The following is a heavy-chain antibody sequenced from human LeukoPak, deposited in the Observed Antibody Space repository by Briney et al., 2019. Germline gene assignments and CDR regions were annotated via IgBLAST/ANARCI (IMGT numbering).Heavy chain of an antibody. CDR1: RFTFSSYS. V-gene: IGHV3-21*01. Sequence: GGSLRLSCAASRFTFSSYSMTWVRQAPGKGLEWVSSISSSSSYVYYADSVKGRFTISRDNAKNSLYLQMNSLRAEDTAVYYCARDKIAAAGTDYYYAMDVWGRGTTVTVSS. J-gene: IGHJ6*02. CDR3: ARDKIAAAGTDYYYAMDV. CDR2: ISSSSSYV. D-gene: IGHD6-13*01.